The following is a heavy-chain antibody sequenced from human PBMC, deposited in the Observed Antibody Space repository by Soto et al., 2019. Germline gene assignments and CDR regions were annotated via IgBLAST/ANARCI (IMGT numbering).Heavy chain of an antibody. CDR2: INHSGST. CDR1: GGSFSGYY. V-gene: IGHV4-34*01. J-gene: IGHJ6*02. CDR3: ARCLQLRGFYYYYGMDV. Sequence: PSETLSLTCAVYGGSFSGYYWSWIRQPPGKGLEWIGEINHSGSTNYNPSLKSRVTISVDTSKNQFSLKLSSVTAADTAVYYCARCLQLRGFYYYYGMDVWGQGTTVTVSS. D-gene: IGHD4-17*01.